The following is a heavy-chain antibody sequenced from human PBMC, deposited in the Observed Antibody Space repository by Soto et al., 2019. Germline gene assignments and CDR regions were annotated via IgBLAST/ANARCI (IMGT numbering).Heavy chain of an antibody. CDR3: AKRATIFGVVTHFDY. CDR2: ISGSGGST. V-gene: IGHV3-23*01. CDR1: GFTFSSYA. J-gene: IGHJ4*02. Sequence: PGGSLRLSCVASGFTFSSYAMSWVRQAPGKGLEWVSAISGSGGSTYYADSVKGRFTISRDNSKNTLYLQMNSLRAEDTAVYYCAKRATIFGVVTHFDYWGQGTLVTVSS. D-gene: IGHD3-3*01.